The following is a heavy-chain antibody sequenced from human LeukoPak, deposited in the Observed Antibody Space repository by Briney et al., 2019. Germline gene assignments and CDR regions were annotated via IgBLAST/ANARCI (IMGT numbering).Heavy chain of an antibody. CDR2: IYNTGVG. Sequence: PSETLSLTCTVSGDSISGSRYFWGWIRQPPGKGLEWIGNIYNTGVGYQNPSLKSRVTISVDTSKNQFSLKLTSVTAADTALYYCAREGELSPWYFDLWGRGTLVTVSS. CDR3: AREGELSPWYFDL. CDR1: GDSISGSRYF. V-gene: IGHV4-39*02. J-gene: IGHJ2*01. D-gene: IGHD3-16*01.